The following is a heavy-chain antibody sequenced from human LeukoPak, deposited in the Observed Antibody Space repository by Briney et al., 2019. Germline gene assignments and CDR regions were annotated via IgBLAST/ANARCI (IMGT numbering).Heavy chain of an antibody. D-gene: IGHD2-15*01. CDR3: ARGLGTNYGGYCSGGSCPFY. CDR1: GFTLSNHW. V-gene: IGHV3-7*01. CDR2: INQDGSEK. Sequence: PGGSLRLSCAASGFTLSNHWMIWARQAPGKGLEWLANINQDGSEKYYVDSVKGRFTISRDNAKNSLYLQMNSLRAEDTAVYYCARGLGTNYGGYCSGGSCPFYWGQGTLVTVSS. J-gene: IGHJ4*02.